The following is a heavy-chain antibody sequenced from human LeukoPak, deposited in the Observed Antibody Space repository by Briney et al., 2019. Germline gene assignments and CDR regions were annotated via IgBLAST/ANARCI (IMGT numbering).Heavy chain of an antibody. D-gene: IGHD6-19*01. CDR3: AAGIAVATDY. Sequence: GGSLRLSCAASGFTFSSYAMSWVRQAPGKGLEWVSAISGSGGSTYYADSVKGRFTISRDNSKNTLYLQKNSLRAEDTAVYYCAAGIAVATDYWGQGTLVTVSS. CDR2: ISGSGGST. V-gene: IGHV3-23*01. J-gene: IGHJ4*02. CDR1: GFTFSSYA.